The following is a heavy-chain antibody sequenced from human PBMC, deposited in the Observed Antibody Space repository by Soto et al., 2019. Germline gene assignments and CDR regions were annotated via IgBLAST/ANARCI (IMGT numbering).Heavy chain of an antibody. CDR3: ARGSYCGGDCYARRRDYYYYMDV. V-gene: IGHV3-7*01. CDR1: GFTFSSYW. J-gene: IGHJ6*03. D-gene: IGHD2-21*01. Sequence: EVQLVESGGGLVQPGGSLRLSCAASGFTFSSYWMSWVRQAPGKGLEWVANIKQDGSEKYYVDSVKGRFTISRDNAKNSLYLQMNSLIAEDTAVYYCARGSYCGGDCYARRRDYYYYMDVWGKGTTVTVSS. CDR2: IKQDGSEK.